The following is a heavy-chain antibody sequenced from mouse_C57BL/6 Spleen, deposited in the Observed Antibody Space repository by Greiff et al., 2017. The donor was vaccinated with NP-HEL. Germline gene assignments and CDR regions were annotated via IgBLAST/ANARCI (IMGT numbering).Heavy chain of an antibody. D-gene: IGHD2-5*01. CDR1: GYAFSSYW. V-gene: IGHV1-80*01. J-gene: IGHJ1*03. CDR3: ARKNYSNHGGFFDV. Sequence: VKLQESGAELVKPGASVKISCKASGYAFSSYWMNWVKQRPGKGLEWIGQIYPGDGDTNYNGKFKGKATLTADKSSSTAYMQLSSLTSEDSAVYFCARKNYSNHGGFFDVWGTGTTVTVSS. CDR2: IYPGDGDT.